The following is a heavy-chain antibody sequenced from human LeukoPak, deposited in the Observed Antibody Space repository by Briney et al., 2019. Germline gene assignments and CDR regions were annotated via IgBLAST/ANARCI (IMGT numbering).Heavy chain of an antibody. Sequence: PSETLSLTCTVSGGSISSYYWNWIRQPPGKGLEWIGYIYYSGSTNYNPSLKSRVTISVDTSKNQFSLKLSSVTAADTAVYYCASSPLLWFGESTWFDPWGQGTLVTVSS. CDR1: GGSISSYY. V-gene: IGHV4-59*01. D-gene: IGHD3-10*01. J-gene: IGHJ5*02. CDR3: ASSPLLWFGESTWFDP. CDR2: IYYSGST.